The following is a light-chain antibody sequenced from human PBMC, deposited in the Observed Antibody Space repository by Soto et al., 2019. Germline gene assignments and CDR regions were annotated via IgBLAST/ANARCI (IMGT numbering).Light chain of an antibody. CDR2: KAT. Sequence: DIQMTQSPSILSASVGDRVTITCRASQRIDTWLAWYLQKPGTAPKLLIYKATILQSGVPSRFSGSGSGTEFTLAISSLEPDDFATYYCQQYETFSPWTFGQGTKVE. CDR1: QRIDTW. J-gene: IGKJ1*01. CDR3: QQYETFSPWT. V-gene: IGKV1-5*03.